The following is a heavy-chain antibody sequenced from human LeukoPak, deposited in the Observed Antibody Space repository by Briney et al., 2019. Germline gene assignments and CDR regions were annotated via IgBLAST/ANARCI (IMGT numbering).Heavy chain of an antibody. D-gene: IGHD2-15*01. J-gene: IGHJ4*02. CDR1: GYTFTSYW. V-gene: IGHV5-51*01. Sequence: GESLKISCEGSGYTFTSYWIGWVRQMPGKGLEWMGIIYPGNSDTRYSPSFQGQVTISADKSISTAYLQWSGLKASDTAIYYCARQGSSLDYWGQGTLVTVSS. CDR3: ARQGSSLDY. CDR2: IYPGNSDT.